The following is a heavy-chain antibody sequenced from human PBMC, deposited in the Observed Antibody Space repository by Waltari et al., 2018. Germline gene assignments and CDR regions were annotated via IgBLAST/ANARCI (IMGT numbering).Heavy chain of an antibody. CDR2: IYYSGST. Sequence: QVQLQESGPGLVKPSETLSLTCTVSGGSISSYYWSWIRQPPGKGLEWIGYIYYSGSTNYNPSLKSRVTISVDTSKNQFSLKLSSVTAADTAVYYCARIRGGGYSYGYDFLDYWGQGTLVTVSS. CDR3: ARIRGGGYSYGYDFLDY. V-gene: IGHV4-59*01. D-gene: IGHD5-18*01. J-gene: IGHJ4*02. CDR1: GGSISSYY.